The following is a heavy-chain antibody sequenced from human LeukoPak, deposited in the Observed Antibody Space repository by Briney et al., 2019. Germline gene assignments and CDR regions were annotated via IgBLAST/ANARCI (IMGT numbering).Heavy chain of an antibody. Sequence: SQTLSLTCTVSGGSISSGDYYWSWIRQPPGKGLEWIGYIYYSGSTYYNPSLKSRVTISVDTSKNQFSLKLSSVTAADTAAYYCAREGSYSGKFDYWGQGTLVTVSS. CDR3: AREGSYSGKFDY. CDR2: IYYSGST. J-gene: IGHJ4*02. V-gene: IGHV4-30-4*01. D-gene: IGHD1-26*01. CDR1: GGSISSGDYY.